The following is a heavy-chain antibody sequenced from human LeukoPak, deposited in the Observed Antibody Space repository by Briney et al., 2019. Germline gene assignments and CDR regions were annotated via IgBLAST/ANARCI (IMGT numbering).Heavy chain of an antibody. D-gene: IGHD1-14*01. CDR1: GFTFGSYW. Sequence: PGGSLRLSCAASGFTFGSYWMHWVRQAPGEGLVWVSRINSDGSNTNYADSVKGRFTISRDNAKNTLYLQMNSLRAEDTAVYYCAISPEFDNWGQGTLVTVSS. V-gene: IGHV3-74*01. CDR3: AISPEFDN. CDR2: INSDGSNT. J-gene: IGHJ4*02.